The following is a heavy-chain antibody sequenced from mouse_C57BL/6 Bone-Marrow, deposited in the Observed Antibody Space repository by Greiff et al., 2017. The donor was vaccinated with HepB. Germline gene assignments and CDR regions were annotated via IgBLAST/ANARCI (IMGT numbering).Heavy chain of an antibody. CDR2: IYPGSGST. V-gene: IGHV1-55*01. D-gene: IGHD2-14*01. Sequence: QAQLQQPGAELVKPGASVKMSCKASGYTFTSYWITWVKQRPGQGLEWIGDIYPGSGSTNYNEKFKSKATLTVDTSSSTAYMQLSSLTSEDSAVYYCARGYFRDYAMDYWGQGTSVTVSS. CDR3: ARGYFRDYAMDY. CDR1: GYTFTSYW. J-gene: IGHJ4*01.